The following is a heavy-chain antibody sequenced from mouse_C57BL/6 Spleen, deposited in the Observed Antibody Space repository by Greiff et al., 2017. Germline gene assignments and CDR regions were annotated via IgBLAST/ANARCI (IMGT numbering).Heavy chain of an antibody. V-gene: IGHV1-61*01. D-gene: IGHD2-4*01. Sequence: QVQLQQPGAELVRPGSSVKLSCKASGYTFTSYWMDWVKQRPGQGLEWIGYIYPSDSETHYNPKFQAQATFTADKSSTTAYLQLSSLTSDDAAVYYCAIYYDYESPAFEVWGTGTTVTVSS. CDR2: IYPSDSET. CDR1: GYTFTSYW. CDR3: AIYYDYESPAFEV. J-gene: IGHJ1*03.